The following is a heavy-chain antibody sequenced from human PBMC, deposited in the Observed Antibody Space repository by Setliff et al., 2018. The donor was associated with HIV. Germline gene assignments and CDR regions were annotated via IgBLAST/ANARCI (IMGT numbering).Heavy chain of an antibody. J-gene: IGHJ6*03. CDR3: ARRYCSSTSCYYYYYYYMDV. CDR2: IYHSGST. Sequence: SETLSLTCAVSGGSISSSNWWSWVRQPPGKGLEWIGEIYHSGSTNYNPSLKSRVTISVDKSKNHFSLKLSSVPAADTAVYYCARRYCSSTSCYYYYYYYMDVWGKGTTVTVSS. CDR1: GGSISSSNW. D-gene: IGHD2-2*01. V-gene: IGHV4-4*02.